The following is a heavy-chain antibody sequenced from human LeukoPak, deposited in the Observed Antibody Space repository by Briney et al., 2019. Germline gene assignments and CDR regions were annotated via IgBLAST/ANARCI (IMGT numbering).Heavy chain of an antibody. Sequence: SETLSLTCTVSGGSFSSYYWSWIRQPAGKGLEWIGRIYTSGSTDYNPSLKSRVTMSVDTSKNQFSLKLSSVTAADTAVYYCARGIAIFGVVDYYYYMDVWGKGTTVTVSS. D-gene: IGHD3-3*01. CDR1: GGSFSSYY. V-gene: IGHV4-4*07. J-gene: IGHJ6*03. CDR2: IYTSGST. CDR3: ARGIAIFGVVDYYYYMDV.